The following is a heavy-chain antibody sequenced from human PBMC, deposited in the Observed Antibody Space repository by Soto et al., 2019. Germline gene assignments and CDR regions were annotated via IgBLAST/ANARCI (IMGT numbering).Heavy chain of an antibody. V-gene: IGHV3-30*18. CDR3: AKDWSY. J-gene: IGHJ4*02. CDR2: ISYDGSNK. Sequence: PGGSLRLSCAASGFTFSSYGMHWVRQAPGKGLEWVAVISYDGSNKYYADSVKGRFTISRDNSKNTLYLQMNSLRAEETAVYYGAKDWSYWGQGTLVTVSS. CDR1: GFTFSSYG.